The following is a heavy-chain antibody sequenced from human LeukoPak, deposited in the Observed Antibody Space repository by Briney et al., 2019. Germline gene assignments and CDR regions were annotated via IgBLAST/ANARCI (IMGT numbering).Heavy chain of an antibody. J-gene: IGHJ4*02. Sequence: SETLSLTCTVSGYSVSSGYYWGWIRQPPGKGLEWIGSIYHSGSTYYNPSLKSRVTILVDMSKNQFSLKLSSVTAADTAVYYCVRGDNSSWHLPDYWGQGTLVTVSS. CDR1: GYSVSSGYY. CDR3: VRGDNSSWHLPDY. D-gene: IGHD6-13*01. CDR2: IYHSGST. V-gene: IGHV4-38-2*02.